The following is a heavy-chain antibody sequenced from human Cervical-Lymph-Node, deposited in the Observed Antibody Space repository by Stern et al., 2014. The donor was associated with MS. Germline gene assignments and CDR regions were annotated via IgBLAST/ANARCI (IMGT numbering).Heavy chain of an antibody. V-gene: IGHV1-58*01. J-gene: IGHJ1*01. D-gene: IGHD2-21*01. CDR2: IVVGSGKT. CDR1: GFTFTSSA. Sequence: QMQLVQSGPEVKKPGTSGKVSCKASGFTFTSSAVQWVRQARGQRLEWIGWIVVGSGKTNYAQKFQERVTITRDMSTSAAYMELSSLGSEDTAVYYCAANSWVDWGQGTLVSVSS. CDR3: AANSWVD.